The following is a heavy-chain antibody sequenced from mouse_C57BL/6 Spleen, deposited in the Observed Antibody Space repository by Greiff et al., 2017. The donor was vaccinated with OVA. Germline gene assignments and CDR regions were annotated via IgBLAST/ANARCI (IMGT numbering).Heavy chain of an antibody. CDR3: ARSSPRMATTGDFDY. J-gene: IGHJ2*01. D-gene: IGHD1-1*01. CDR2: IDPSDSYT. Sequence: VQLQQPGAELVMPGASVKLSCKASGYTFTSYWMHWVKQRPGQGLEWIGVIDPSDSYTNYNQKFKGKSTLTVDKSSSTAYLQLSSLTSEDSAVYYCARSSPRMATTGDFDYWGQGTTLTVSS. V-gene: IGHV1-69*01. CDR1: GYTFTSYW.